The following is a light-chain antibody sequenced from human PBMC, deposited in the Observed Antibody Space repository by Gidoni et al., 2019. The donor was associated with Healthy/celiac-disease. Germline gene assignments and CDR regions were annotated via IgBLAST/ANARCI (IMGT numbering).Light chain of an antibody. CDR2: GAS. J-gene: IGKJ2*01. Sequence: EIVLTQSPGTLSLSPGERATLSCRASQSVSSSYLAWYQQKPGQAPSLLVYGASSRATGIPDRFSGSGSGTDFTITISRLEHEDFAVYYCQQYGSSPYTFGQGTKLEIK. V-gene: IGKV3-20*01. CDR3: QQYGSSPYT. CDR1: QSVSSSY.